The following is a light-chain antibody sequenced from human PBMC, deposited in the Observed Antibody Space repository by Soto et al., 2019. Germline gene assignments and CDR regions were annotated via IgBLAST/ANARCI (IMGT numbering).Light chain of an antibody. J-gene: IGLJ1*01. Sequence: QSVLTQPRSVSGSPGQSVTISCTGTSSDVGGYTHVSWYQQHPGKAPKLMIYDVSKRPSGVPDRFSGSKSSNTASLTISGLQAEDEADYYCCSYAGRPYVFGTGTKLTVL. V-gene: IGLV2-11*01. CDR2: DVS. CDR1: SSDVGGYTH. CDR3: CSYAGRPYV.